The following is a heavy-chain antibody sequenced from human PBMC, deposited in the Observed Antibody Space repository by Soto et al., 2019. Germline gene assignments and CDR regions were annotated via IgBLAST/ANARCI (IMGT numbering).Heavy chain of an antibody. D-gene: IGHD5-18*01. CDR1: GFTFTSYG. CDR2: ISYDGGLQ. J-gene: IGHJ5*02. CDR3: VSDRRYGHASAPSS. V-gene: IGHV3-30*03. Sequence: QAHLVESGGGVVQPGRSLRLSCAASGFTFTSYGMHWVRQAPGTRLEWVAVISYDGGLQHYADSVKGRFTISRDNSKYMLLLQMTRLIAEDTAVYYCVSDRRYGHASAPSSWGQGTLVSVSS.